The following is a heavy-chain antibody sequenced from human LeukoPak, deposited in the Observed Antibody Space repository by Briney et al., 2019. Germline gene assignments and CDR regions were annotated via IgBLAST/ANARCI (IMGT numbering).Heavy chain of an antibody. V-gene: IGHV1-58*02. D-gene: IGHD2-2*01. CDR2: IVVGSGNT. CDR3: ARGVVVVPAATASTGDY. Sequence: GASVKVSCKASGFTFTSSAMQWVRQARGQRLEWIGWIVVGSGNTNYAQKFQGRVTMTRDTSISTAYMELSRLRSDDTAVYYCARGVVVVPAATASTGDYWGQGTLVTVSS. CDR1: GFTFTSSA. J-gene: IGHJ4*02.